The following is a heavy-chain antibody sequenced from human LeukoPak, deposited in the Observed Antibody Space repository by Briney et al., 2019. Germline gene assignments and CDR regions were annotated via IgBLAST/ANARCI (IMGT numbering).Heavy chain of an antibody. CDR1: GFTFSSYA. D-gene: IGHD2-2*01. Sequence: PEGSLRLSCAASGFTFSSYAMSWVRQAPGKGLEWVSAISGSGGSTYYADSVKGRFTISRDNSKNTLYLQMNSLRAEDTAVYYCAKDKSGYCSSTSCYVWAAFDIWGQGTMVTVSS. V-gene: IGHV3-23*01. J-gene: IGHJ3*02. CDR2: ISGSGGST. CDR3: AKDKSGYCSSTSCYVWAAFDI.